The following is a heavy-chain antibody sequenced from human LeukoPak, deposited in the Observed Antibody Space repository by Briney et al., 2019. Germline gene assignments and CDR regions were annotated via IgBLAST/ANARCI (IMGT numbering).Heavy chain of an antibody. J-gene: IGHJ4*02. CDR3: ARQVVVAATRQGFDY. V-gene: IGHV4-39*01. Sequence: SETLSLTCTVSGGSISSSSYYWGWIRQPPGKELEWIGSIYYSGSTYYNPSLKSRVTISVDTSKNQFSLKLSSVTAADTAVYYCARQVVVAATRQGFDYWGQGTLVTVSS. CDR2: IYYSGST. D-gene: IGHD2-15*01. CDR1: GGSISSSSYY.